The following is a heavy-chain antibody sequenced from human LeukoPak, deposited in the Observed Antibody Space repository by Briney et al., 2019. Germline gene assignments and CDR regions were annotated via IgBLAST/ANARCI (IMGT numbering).Heavy chain of an antibody. CDR1: GFTFSSYA. D-gene: IGHD2-2*02. Sequence: GGFLRLSCAASGFTFSSYAMSWVRQAPGKGLEWVSAISGSGGSTYYADSVKGRFTISRDNSKNTLYLQMNCLRAEDTAVYYRAKSPAAIPYYYYMDVWGKGTTVTVSS. V-gene: IGHV3-23*01. J-gene: IGHJ6*03. CDR3: AKSPAAIPYYYYMDV. CDR2: ISGSGGST.